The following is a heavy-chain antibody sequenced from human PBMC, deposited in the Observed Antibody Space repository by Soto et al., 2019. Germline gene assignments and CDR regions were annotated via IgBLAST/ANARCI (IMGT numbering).Heavy chain of an antibody. CDR2: IYYSGTT. V-gene: IGHV4-59*01. CDR3: ARESYYGSGATVVAY. CDR1: GGSISGYY. Sequence: SETLSLTCTVSGGSISGYYWSWIWQPPGKGLEGIGHIYYSGTTGYHPSLNSRVTMSVDTSKNQFSLKVNSVTAADTAVYYCARESYYGSGATVVAYWGQGTLVTVS. J-gene: IGHJ4*02. D-gene: IGHD3-10*01.